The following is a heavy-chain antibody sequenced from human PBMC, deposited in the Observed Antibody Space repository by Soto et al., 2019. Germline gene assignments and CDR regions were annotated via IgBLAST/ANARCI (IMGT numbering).Heavy chain of an antibody. D-gene: IGHD6-19*01. J-gene: IGHJ4*02. CDR2: ISGSGGST. CDR1: GFTFSSYA. CDR3: AKDSSGWLGGDYFDY. V-gene: IGHV3-23*01. Sequence: GGSLRLSCAASGFTFSSYAMSWVRQAPGKGLEWVSAISGSGGSTYYADSVKGRFTISRDNSKNTLYLQMNSLRAEDTAVYYCAKDSSGWLGGDYFDYWGQGTLVTVSS.